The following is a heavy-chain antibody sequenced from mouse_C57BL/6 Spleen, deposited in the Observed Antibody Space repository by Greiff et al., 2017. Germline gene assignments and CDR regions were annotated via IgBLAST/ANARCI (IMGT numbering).Heavy chain of an antibody. CDR2: IYPRSGNT. V-gene: IGHV1-81*01. CDR1: GYTFTSYG. D-gene: IGHD1-1*01. J-gene: IGHJ4*01. CDR3: ARVTTVVDAMDY. Sequence: QVQLKESGAELARPGASVKLSCKASGYTFTSYGISWVKQRTGQGLEWIGEIYPRSGNTYYNEKFKGKATLTADKSSSTAYMELRSLTSEDSAVYFCARVTTVVDAMDYWGQGTSVTVSS.